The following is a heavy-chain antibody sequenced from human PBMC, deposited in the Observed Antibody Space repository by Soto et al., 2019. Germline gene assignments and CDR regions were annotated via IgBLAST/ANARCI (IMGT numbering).Heavy chain of an antibody. CDR2: MNPNSGNT. J-gene: IGHJ6*02. D-gene: IGHD6-6*01. CDR1: GYTLTSYD. V-gene: IGHV1-8*01. Sequence: ASVKVSCKASGYTLTSYDINWVRQATGQGLEWMGWMNPNSGNTGYAQKFQGRVTMTRNTSISTAYMELSSLRSEDTAVYYCAREGSYSSSSHYYYYGMDVWGQGTTVTVSS. CDR3: AREGSYSSSSHYYYYGMDV.